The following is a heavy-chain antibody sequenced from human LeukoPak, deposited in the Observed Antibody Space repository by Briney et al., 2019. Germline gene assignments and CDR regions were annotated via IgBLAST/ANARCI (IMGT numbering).Heavy chain of an antibody. V-gene: IGHV3-23*01. CDR1: GFTFSSYA. Sequence: PGGSLRLSCAASGFTFSSYAMSWVRQAPGKGLEWVSAISGSGGSTYYADSVKGRFTISRDNSKNTLYLQMNSLRAEGTAVYYCAKDQSDYGDLDYWGQGTLVTVSS. CDR2: ISGSGGST. CDR3: AKDQSDYGDLDY. J-gene: IGHJ4*02. D-gene: IGHD4-17*01.